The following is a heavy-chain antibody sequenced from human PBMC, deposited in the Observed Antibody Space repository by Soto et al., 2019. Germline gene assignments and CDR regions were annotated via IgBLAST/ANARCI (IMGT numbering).Heavy chain of an antibody. CDR3: ARDRLSRGIAAPGLLLDMGYHYGMDV. CDR2: TITIFGTA. CDR1: GGPFSSYA. V-gene: IGHV1-69*13. J-gene: IGHJ6*01. Sequence: SVEVFSKASGGPFSSYAIISVREASGQGLEWVAGTITIFGTANYAQKLQCRVTITADESTRTAYMELSSVRSEDTAVYCCARDRLSRGIAAPGLLLDMGYHYGMDVWGQGTTVTVSS. D-gene: IGHD6-13*01.